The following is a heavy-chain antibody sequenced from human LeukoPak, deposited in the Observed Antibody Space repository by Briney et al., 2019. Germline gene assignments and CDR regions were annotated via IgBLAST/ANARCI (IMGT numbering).Heavy chain of an antibody. CDR2: ISGGGDDI. Sequence: PGGSLRLSCAASGFTFSDYYMTWIRQAPGKGLEVVSYISGGGDDINYADSVRGRFTISRDNAKNSLYLQVNSLRVEDTAVYFCSRDPRPLDYWGQGTLVTVSS. CDR3: SRDPRPLDY. CDR1: GFTFSDYY. V-gene: IGHV3-11*04. J-gene: IGHJ4*02.